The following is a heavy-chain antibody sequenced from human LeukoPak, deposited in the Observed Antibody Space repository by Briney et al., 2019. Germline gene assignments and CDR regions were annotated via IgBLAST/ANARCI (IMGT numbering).Heavy chain of an antibody. CDR3: ANRMVGGSYWDY. J-gene: IGHJ4*02. CDR1: GFTFSSYA. V-gene: IGHV3-23*01. D-gene: IGHD1-26*01. CDR2: ISGSGGST. Sequence: PGGSLRLSCAASGFTFSSYAMSWVRQAPGKGLEWVSAISGSGGSTYYADSVKGRFTISRDNSKNTLYLQMNSLRAEDTALYFCANRMVGGSYWDYWGQGTLVTVSS.